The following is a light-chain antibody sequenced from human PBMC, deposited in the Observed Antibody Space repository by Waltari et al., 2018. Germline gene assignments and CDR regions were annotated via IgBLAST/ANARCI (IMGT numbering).Light chain of an antibody. J-gene: IGKJ4*01. V-gene: IGKV3-11*01. CDR3: QQRSNWPLT. CDR1: QSVSSS. Sequence: IVLTQSPATLYLSPGERAILSCRASQSVSSSLAWYQQKPGQAPRLLIYDASNRATGIPARFSGSGSGTDFTLTISSLEPEDFAVYYCQQRSNWPLTFGGGTKVEIK. CDR2: DAS.